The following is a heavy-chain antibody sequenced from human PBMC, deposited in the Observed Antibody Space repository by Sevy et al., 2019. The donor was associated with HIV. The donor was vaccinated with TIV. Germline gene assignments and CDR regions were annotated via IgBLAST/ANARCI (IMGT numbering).Heavy chain of an antibody. Sequence: GGSLRLSCAASGFTFSSYAMSWVRQAPGKGLEWVGRIKSKTDGGTTDYAAPVKGRFTISRDDSKNTLYLQMNSLKTEDTAVYYCTTDGYYGSGSYYKIRRRGHDAFDIWGQGTVVTVSS. J-gene: IGHJ3*02. CDR1: GFTFSSYA. D-gene: IGHD3-10*01. CDR2: IKSKTDGGTT. V-gene: IGHV3-15*01. CDR3: TTDGYYGSGSYYKIRRRGHDAFDI.